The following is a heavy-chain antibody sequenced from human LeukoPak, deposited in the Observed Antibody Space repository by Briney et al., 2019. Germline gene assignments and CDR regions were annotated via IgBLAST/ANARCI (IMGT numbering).Heavy chain of an antibody. J-gene: IGHJ4*02. D-gene: IGHD2-2*01. CDR3: ARGHLTYCSSTSCYPTTLDY. CDR2: ISVSGDAT. CDR1: GFTFSSFS. V-gene: IGHV3-23*01. Sequence: GGSLRLSCAASGFTFSSFSMSWVRQAPGKGLEWVSAISVSGDATYYADSVKGRFTISRDHSKTTLYLLMNSLRAEDTAIYYCARGHLTYCSSTSCYPTTLDYWGQGTLVTVSS.